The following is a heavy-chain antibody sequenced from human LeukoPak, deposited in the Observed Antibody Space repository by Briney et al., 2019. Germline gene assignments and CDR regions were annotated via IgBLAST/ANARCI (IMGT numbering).Heavy chain of an antibody. CDR1: GFTFSDYY. CDR2: ISGSGSII. V-gene: IGHV3-11*04. Sequence: PGGSLRLSCAASGFTFSDYYMSWIRQAPGKGLEWISYISGSGSIIYYADSVKGRFTISRDNAKNSLYLQMNSLRAEDTAVYYCTRGGYSDTSASDMAWGRGALVTVSS. CDR3: TRGGYSDTSASDMA. D-gene: IGHD3-22*01. J-gene: IGHJ5*02.